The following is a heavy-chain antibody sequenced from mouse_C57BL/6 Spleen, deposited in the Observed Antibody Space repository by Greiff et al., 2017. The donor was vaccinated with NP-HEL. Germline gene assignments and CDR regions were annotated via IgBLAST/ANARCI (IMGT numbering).Heavy chain of an antibody. CDR2: IDPSDSYT. V-gene: IGHV1-59*01. D-gene: IGHD1-1*01. CDR1: GYTFTSYW. J-gene: IGHJ3*01. CDR3: ASRITTVVTEGFAY. Sequence: QVQLQQSGAELVRPGTSVKLSCKASGYTFTSYWMHWVKQRPGQGLEWIGVIDPSDSYTNYNQKFKGKATLTVDTSSRTAYMQLSSLTSEDSAIYYCASRITTVVTEGFAYWGQGTLVTVSA.